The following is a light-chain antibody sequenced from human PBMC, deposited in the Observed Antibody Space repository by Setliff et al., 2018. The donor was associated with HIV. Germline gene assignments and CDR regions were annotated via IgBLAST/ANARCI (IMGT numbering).Light chain of an antibody. J-gene: IGLJ1*01. CDR1: NIGSKG. CDR3: QVWDTSFDHYV. CDR2: DNS. Sequence: SYELTQPPSVSVAPGKTATITCAGTNIGSKGVHWYQQKPGQAPVLVVYDNSDRPSGIPERLSGSKSGHTATLTISEVEAGDEADYYCQVWDTSFDHYVFGSGTKVTVL. V-gene: IGLV3-21*03.